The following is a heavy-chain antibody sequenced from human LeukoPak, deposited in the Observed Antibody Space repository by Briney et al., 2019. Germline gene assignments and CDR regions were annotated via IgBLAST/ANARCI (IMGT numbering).Heavy chain of an antibody. V-gene: IGHV3-23*01. CDR3: AKDKTSVPSYYMDV. CDR1: GFTFSSYG. D-gene: IGHD4-17*01. Sequence: PGGTLRLSCAASGFTFSSYGMSWVRQAPGKGLEWVSAISGSGGSTYYADSVKGRFTISRDNSKNTLYLQMNSLRAEDTASYYRAKDKTSVPSYYMDVWGKGTTVTISS. J-gene: IGHJ6*03. CDR2: ISGSGGST.